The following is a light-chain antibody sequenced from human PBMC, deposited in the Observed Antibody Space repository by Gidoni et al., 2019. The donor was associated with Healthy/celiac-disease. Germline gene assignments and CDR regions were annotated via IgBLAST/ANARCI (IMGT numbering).Light chain of an antibody. CDR1: QSISSY. CDR2: AAC. V-gene: IGKV1-39*01. J-gene: IGKJ2*01. CDR3: QQSYSTPRGYT. Sequence: DIQMTQSPSSLSASVGDRVTITCRASQSISSYLNWYQQKPGKAPKLLIYAACSLQSGVPSRFSGSGSGTDFTLTISSLQPEDFATYYCQQSYSTPRGYTFGQGTKLEIK.